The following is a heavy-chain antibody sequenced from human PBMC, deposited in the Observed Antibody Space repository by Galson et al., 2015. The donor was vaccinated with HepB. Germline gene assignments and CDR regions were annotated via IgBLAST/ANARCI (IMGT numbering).Heavy chain of an antibody. V-gene: IGHV1-3*01. Sequence: SVKVSCKASGYTFTSYAMHWVRQAPGQRLEWMGWINAGNGNTKYSQKFQGRVTITRDTSASTAYMELSSLRSEDTAVYYCARGQRMVRGEPPRGRFDPWGQGTLVTVSS. D-gene: IGHD3-10*01. CDR1: GYTFTSYA. CDR2: INAGNGNT. CDR3: ARGQRMVRGEPPRGRFDP. J-gene: IGHJ5*02.